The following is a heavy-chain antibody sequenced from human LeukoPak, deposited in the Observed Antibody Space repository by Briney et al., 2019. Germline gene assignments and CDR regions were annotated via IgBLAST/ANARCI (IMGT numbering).Heavy chain of an antibody. V-gene: IGHV1-2*02. CDR1: GYTFTDNY. J-gene: IGHJ4*02. D-gene: IGHD3-9*01. CDR3: ARDYGTTYYYDILTGYQCDY. CDR2: INPNSGGT. Sequence: ASVKVSCKASGYTFTDNYIHWVRQAPGQGLEWMGWINPNSGGTNYAQKFQGRVTFTRDTSINTAYMEMSRLRSDDTAVDYCARDYGTTYYYDILTGYQCDYWGQGTLVTVSS.